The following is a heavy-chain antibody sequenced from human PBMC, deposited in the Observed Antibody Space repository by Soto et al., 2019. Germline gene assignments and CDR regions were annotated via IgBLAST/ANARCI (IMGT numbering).Heavy chain of an antibody. CDR1: GYSFTTYW. CDR3: VRSSGDAFDI. V-gene: IGHV5-51*01. CDR2: IFPSDSDT. J-gene: IGHJ3*02. Sequence: GESLKISCKGSGYSFTTYWIAWVRQMPGKGLESMGIIFPSDSDTRYSPSFQGQVTISADKSIRTAYLQWSSLKASDTAMYYCVRSSGDAFDIWGQGTMVTVSS. D-gene: IGHD3-10*01.